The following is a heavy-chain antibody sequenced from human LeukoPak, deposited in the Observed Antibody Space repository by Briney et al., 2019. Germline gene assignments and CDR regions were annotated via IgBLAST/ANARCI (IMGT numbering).Heavy chain of an antibody. D-gene: IGHD3-10*01. CDR2: ISGSGDGT. V-gene: IGHV3-23*01. Sequence: TGGSLRLSCAASGFTVSGHPMMWVRQAPGKGLEWVSVISGSGDGTWSADSVRGRVTISRDNSKNTLYLEMNSLRVEDTAVYCCAKGRNSYDSGRCHSPNCYYGMDVWGQGTTVTVSS. J-gene: IGHJ6*02. CDR3: AKGRNSYDSGRCHSPNCYYGMDV. CDR1: GFTVSGHP.